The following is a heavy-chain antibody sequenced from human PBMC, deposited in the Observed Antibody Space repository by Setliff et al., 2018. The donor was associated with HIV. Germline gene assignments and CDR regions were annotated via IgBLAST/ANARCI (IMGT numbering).Heavy chain of an antibody. V-gene: IGHV4-34*01. D-gene: IGHD2-21*02. Sequence: SETLSLTCAVYGGSFSGHYWSWIRQTPGKGLEWIGDISHSGSTNYNPSLKSRVTISVDRSKNQFSLRLTSVTAADTAVYFCARGSRSPLVNKFRVTPAFDYWGQGTLVTVSS. CDR2: ISHSGST. CDR3: ARGSRSPLVNKFRVTPAFDY. J-gene: IGHJ4*01. CDR1: GGSFSGHY.